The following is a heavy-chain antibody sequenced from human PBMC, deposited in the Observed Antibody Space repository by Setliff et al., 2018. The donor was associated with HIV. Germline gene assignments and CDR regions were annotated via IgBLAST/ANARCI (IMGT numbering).Heavy chain of an antibody. CDR1: GFTFSNYW. J-gene: IGHJ4*02. CDR3: AKSSSGMDY. CDR2: IKQDGGEI. V-gene: IGHV3-7*03. Sequence: PGGSLRLSCAASGFTFSNYWMDWVRQAPGKGLEWVATIKQDGGEIYYVDSVKGRFTISRDNSKNSLYLQMNSLRTEDTALYYCAKSSSGMDYWGQVTLVTVST. D-gene: IGHD3-22*01.